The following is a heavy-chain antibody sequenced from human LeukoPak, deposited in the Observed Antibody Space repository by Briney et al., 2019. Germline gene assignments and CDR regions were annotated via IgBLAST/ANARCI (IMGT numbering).Heavy chain of an antibody. CDR1: GFTFSSYG. D-gene: IGHD2-8*01. CDR3: ARDVDCTNDGCPQSGLAY. V-gene: IGHV3-30*02. J-gene: IGHJ4*02. CDR2: IRYDGSDK. Sequence: GGSLRLSCAASGFTFSSYGMHWVRQAPGKGLEWVAFIRYDGSDKYYADSVKGRFTIARDNSKNTLYLQMNSLRAEDTAVYYCARDVDCTNDGCPQSGLAYWGQGALVTVSS.